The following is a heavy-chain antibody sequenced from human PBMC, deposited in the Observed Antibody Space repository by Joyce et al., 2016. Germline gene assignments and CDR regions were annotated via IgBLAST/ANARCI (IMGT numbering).Heavy chain of an antibody. Sequence: QVQLQEWGAGLLKPSETLSLTCAVYGGSLSGYYWSWIRQAPGMGLEWIGEVNDRGRTNYNPPLKSRATTSMDTSKNQYSRRLTTVTAADTAVYFCARARRGIILARGEMGEYLQHWGRGTVVIVSS. J-gene: IGHJ1*01. V-gene: IGHV4-34*01. D-gene: IGHD3-10*01. CDR2: VNDRGRT. CDR1: GGSLSGYY. CDR3: ARARRGIILARGEMGEYLQH.